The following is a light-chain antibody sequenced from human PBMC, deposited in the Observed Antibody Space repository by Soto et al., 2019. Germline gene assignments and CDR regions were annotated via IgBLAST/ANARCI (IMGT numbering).Light chain of an antibody. V-gene: IGLV1-40*01. CDR1: SSNIGAGYD. CDR3: QSYDSSQSCNV. Sequence: QSVLTQPPSVSGAPGQRVTISCTGSSSNIGAGYDVHWYQQLPGTAPKLLIYGNSNRPSGVPDRFSGSKSGTSASLAITVIQAEDEADYYCQSYDSSQSCNVLGTGTKVT. J-gene: IGLJ1*01. CDR2: GNS.